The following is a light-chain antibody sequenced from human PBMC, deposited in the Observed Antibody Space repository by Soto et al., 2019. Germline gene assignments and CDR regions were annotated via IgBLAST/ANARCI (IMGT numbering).Light chain of an antibody. J-gene: IGKJ5*01. Sequence: IVMTHSPATLSVSPGERATLSCRSSQSVSSNLAWYQQKPGQAPRLLIYDASHRATGIPARFSGSGSGTDFTLTISSLEPDDFAVYYCQQRADWPITFGQGTRLEIK. V-gene: IGKV3-11*01. CDR2: DAS. CDR1: QSVSSN. CDR3: QQRADWPIT.